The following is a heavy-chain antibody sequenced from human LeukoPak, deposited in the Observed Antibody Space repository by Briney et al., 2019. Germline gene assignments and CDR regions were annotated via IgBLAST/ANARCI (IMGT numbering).Heavy chain of an antibody. CDR1: GFTLSSYW. J-gene: IGHJ6*03. D-gene: IGHD2-2*01. CDR2: IKQDGSEK. Sequence: GGSLRLSCAASGFTLSSYWMSWVRQAPGKGLEWVANIKQDGSEKYYVDSVKGRFTISRDNAKNSLYLQMNSLRAEDTAVYYCARAKIPAARGTPLGYYYYMDVWGKGTTVTVSS. CDR3: ARAKIPAARGTPLGYYYYMDV. V-gene: IGHV3-7*01.